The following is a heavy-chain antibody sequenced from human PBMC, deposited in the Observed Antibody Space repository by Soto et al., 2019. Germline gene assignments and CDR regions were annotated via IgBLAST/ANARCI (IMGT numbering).Heavy chain of an antibody. CDR3: ARVSSSIVVVPDYGMDV. Sequence: QVQLVQSGVEVKNPGASVKVSCKASGYTFISHGISWVRQAPGQGLEWMGWISGKNGNTNYAQKLQGRVTLTTDTSMSTAYMELRSLRSDDTAVYYCARVSSSIVVVPDYGMDVWGQGTTVTVSS. CDR1: GYTFISHG. V-gene: IGHV1-18*04. D-gene: IGHD2-15*01. J-gene: IGHJ6*02. CDR2: ISGKNGNT.